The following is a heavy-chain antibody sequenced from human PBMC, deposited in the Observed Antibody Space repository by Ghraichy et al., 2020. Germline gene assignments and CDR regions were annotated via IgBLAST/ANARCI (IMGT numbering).Heavy chain of an antibody. CDR3: ARGEYYYGSGSEPLLYDYYGMDV. CDR2: INHSGST. D-gene: IGHD3-10*01. Sequence: SQTLSLTCAVYGGSFSGYYWSWIRQPPGKGLEWIGEINHSGSTNYNPSLKSRVTISVDTSKNQFSLKLSSVTAADTAVYYCARGEYYYGSGSEPLLYDYYGMDVWGQGTTVTVSS. CDR1: GGSFSGYY. J-gene: IGHJ6*02. V-gene: IGHV4-34*01.